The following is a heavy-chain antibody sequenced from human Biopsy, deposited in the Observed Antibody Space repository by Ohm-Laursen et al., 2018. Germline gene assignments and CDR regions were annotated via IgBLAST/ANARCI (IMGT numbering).Heavy chain of an antibody. J-gene: IGHJ5*02. CDR3: ARETPTGIPFNWFDP. CDR1: GDSVSNNDAA. Sequence: QTLSLTCTISGDSVSNNDAAWSWIRQSPSRGLEWLGRTYYRTKWFNDYAVFVKSRIVIKPDTSKNQFSLQLSSVTPEDTAVYYCARETPTGIPFNWFDPWGQGALVTVSS. CDR2: TYYRTKWFN. V-gene: IGHV6-1*01. D-gene: IGHD1-1*01.